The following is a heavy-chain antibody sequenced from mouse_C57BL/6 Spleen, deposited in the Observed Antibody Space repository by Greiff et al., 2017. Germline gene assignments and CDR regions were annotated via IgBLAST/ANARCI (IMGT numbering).Heavy chain of an antibody. J-gene: IGHJ3*01. CDR2: IDPSDSYT. CDR1: GYTFTSYW. CDR3: ARDYSNHYLFAY. V-gene: IGHV1-69*01. D-gene: IGHD2-5*01. Sequence: QVQLQQPGAELVMPGASVKLSCKASGYTFTSYWMHWVKQRPGQGLEWIGEIDPSDSYTNYNQKFKGKSTLTVDKSSSTASMPLSSLTSEDSAVYYCARDYSNHYLFAYWGQGTLVTVSA.